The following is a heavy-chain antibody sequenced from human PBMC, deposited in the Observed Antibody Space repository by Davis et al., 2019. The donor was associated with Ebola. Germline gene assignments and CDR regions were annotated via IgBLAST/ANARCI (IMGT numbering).Heavy chain of an antibody. CDR2: ISSSSSYI. CDR1: GFTFSSYW. V-gene: IGHV3-21*01. Sequence: GGSLRLSCAASGFTFSSYWMHWVRQAPGKGLEWVSSISSSSSYIYYADSVKGRFTISRDNAKNSLYLQMNSLRAEDTAVYYCARDDPLEIRGVFFYYYGMDVWGKGTTVTVSS. D-gene: IGHD3-10*01. CDR3: ARDDPLEIRGVFFYYYGMDV. J-gene: IGHJ6*04.